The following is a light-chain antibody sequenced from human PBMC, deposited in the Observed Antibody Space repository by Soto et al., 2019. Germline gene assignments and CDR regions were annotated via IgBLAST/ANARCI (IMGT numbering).Light chain of an antibody. CDR1: SSDVGRYDH. V-gene: IGLV2-14*01. Sequence: QSALTQPASVSGSPGQSITISCSGTSSDVGRYDHVAWYQQFPGKTPKLTIYEVRHRPSGVSSRFSGSKSGNTASLTISGLQAEDEADYYCIAYTGSSTSYVFGTGTKLTVL. CDR3: IAYTGSSTSYV. J-gene: IGLJ1*01. CDR2: EVR.